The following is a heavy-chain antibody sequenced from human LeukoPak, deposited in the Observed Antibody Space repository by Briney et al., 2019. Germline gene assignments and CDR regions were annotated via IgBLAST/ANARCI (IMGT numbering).Heavy chain of an antibody. Sequence: PGGSLRLSCAASGFTFSSYAMSWVRQAPGKGLEWVSAISGSGGSTYYADSVKGRFTISRDNSKNTLYLQMNSLKAEDTAVYYYAKDRGSGSYYQERPFDYWGQGTLVTVSS. CDR1: GFTFSSYA. CDR3: AKDRGSGSYYQERPFDY. CDR2: ISGSGGST. J-gene: IGHJ4*02. D-gene: IGHD3-10*01. V-gene: IGHV3-23*01.